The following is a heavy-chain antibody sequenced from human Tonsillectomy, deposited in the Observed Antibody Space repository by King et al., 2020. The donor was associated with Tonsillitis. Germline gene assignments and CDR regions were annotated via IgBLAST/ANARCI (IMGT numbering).Heavy chain of an antibody. J-gene: IGHJ4*01. Sequence: VQLVESGGGVVQPGGSLRLSCAASGFTFSSYGMHWVRQAPGKGLEWVAVIWYDGSNEYYADSVKGRFTISKDNSKNTLSLQMSSLRAEDTAVYACARDGGSGLDYWGHGTLVTVSS. D-gene: IGHD6-19*01. V-gene: IGHV3-33*08. CDR1: GFTFSSYG. CDR2: IWYDGSNE. CDR3: ARDGGSGLDY.